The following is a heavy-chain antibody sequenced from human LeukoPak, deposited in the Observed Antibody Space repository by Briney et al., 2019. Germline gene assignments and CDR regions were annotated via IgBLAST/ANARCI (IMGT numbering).Heavy chain of an antibody. CDR1: GFTFDDYA. CDR2: ISWNSGSI. J-gene: IGHJ4*02. Sequence: GGSLRLSCAASGFTFDDYAMHWVRQAPGKGLEWVSGISWNSGSIGYADSVKGRFTISRDNAKNSLYLQMNSLRAEDTALYYCAKEISGIFRGVIAASDYWGQGTLVTVSS. D-gene: IGHD3-16*02. CDR3: AKEISGIFRGVIAASDY. V-gene: IGHV3-9*01.